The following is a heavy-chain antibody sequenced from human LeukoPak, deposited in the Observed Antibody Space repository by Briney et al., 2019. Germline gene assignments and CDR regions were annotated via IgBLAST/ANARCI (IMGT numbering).Heavy chain of an antibody. V-gene: IGHV1-2*02. CDR2: INPDTGVT. CDR1: GYTFTGYY. D-gene: IGHD2-8*01. J-gene: IGHJ4*02. CDR3: ARFYNGNQNFDY. Sequence: ASVKVSCKASGYTFTGYYIHWVRQAPGQGLEWMGWINPDTGVTKYAQRFQGRVTMTRDTSVSTAYMELSRLRSDDTAVYYCARFYNGNQNFDYWGQGTLVAVSS.